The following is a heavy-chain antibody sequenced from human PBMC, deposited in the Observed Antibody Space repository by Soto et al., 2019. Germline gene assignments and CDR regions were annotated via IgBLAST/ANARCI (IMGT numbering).Heavy chain of an antibody. D-gene: IGHD6-19*01. Sequence: ASVKVSCKASGGTFSSYAISWVRQAPGQGLEWMGGIIPIFGTANYAQKFQGRVTITADESTSTAYMELSSLRSEDTAVYYCASPYSSGWGGDYYYYGMDVWGQGTTVTVSS. CDR2: IIPIFGTA. CDR3: ASPYSSGWGGDYYYYGMDV. V-gene: IGHV1-69*13. J-gene: IGHJ6*02. CDR1: GGTFSSYA.